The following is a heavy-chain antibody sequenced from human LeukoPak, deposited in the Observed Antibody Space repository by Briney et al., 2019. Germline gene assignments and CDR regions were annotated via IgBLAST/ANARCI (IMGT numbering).Heavy chain of an antibody. D-gene: IGHD6-13*01. V-gene: IGHV3-23*01. Sequence: GGSLRLSCAASGFTFGSYAMTWVRQAPGKGLEWVSAISGSGGSTYFADSVKGRFTVSRDNSKDTLYLQMNSLRAEDTAVYYCAKDHQGYWADSFDYWGQGTLVTVSS. CDR2: ISGSGGST. J-gene: IGHJ4*02. CDR1: GFTFGSYA. CDR3: AKDHQGYWADSFDY.